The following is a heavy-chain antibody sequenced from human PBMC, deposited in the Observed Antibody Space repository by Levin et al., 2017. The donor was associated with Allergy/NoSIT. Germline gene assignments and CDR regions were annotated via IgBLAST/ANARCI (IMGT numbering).Heavy chain of an antibody. CDR1: GGSISSYY. CDR3: ARRPYGAGWFDP. CDR2: IYYSGST. D-gene: IGHD3-10*01. J-gene: IGHJ5*02. V-gene: IGHV4-59*08. Sequence: GSLRLSCTVSGGSISSYYWSWIRQPPGKGLEWIGYIYYSGSTNYNPSLKSRVTISVDTSKKQFSLNLSSVTAADTAVYYCARRPYGAGWFDPWGQGTLVTVSS.